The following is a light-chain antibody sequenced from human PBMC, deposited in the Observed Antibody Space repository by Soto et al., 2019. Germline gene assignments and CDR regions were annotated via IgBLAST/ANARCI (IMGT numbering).Light chain of an antibody. CDR3: QSYNSSLSGVRV. CDR2: GNS. J-gene: IGLJ3*02. V-gene: IGLV1-40*01. CDR1: SSNIGAGYD. Sequence: QSVLTQPPSVSGAPGQRVTISCTGSSSNIGAGYDVHWYQQLPGTAPKLLIYGNSNRPSGVPDRFSGSKSGTSASLAITGLQAEDEADYYFQSYNSSLSGVRVFGGGTKLTVL.